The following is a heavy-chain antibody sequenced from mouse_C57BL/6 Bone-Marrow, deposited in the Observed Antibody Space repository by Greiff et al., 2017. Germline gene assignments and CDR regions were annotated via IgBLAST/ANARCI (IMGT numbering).Heavy chain of an antibody. CDR3: AGMDDEGLVD. D-gene: IGHD2-10*02. CDR2: INYDGSCT. CDR1: GFTFSDYY. V-gene: IGHV5-16*01. Sequence: EVKLVESEGGLVQPGSSMKLSCTASGFTFSDYYMAWVRQVPEKGLEWVANINYDGSCTYYLDSLKSRFIISRDTAKNILYLQMSILESEDTVSYCGAGMDDEGLVDWGQGTTLTVSS. J-gene: IGHJ2*01.